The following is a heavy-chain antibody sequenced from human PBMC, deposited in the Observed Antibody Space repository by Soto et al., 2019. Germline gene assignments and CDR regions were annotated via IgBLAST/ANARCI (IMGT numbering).Heavy chain of an antibody. CDR1: GFTFSSYS. CDR3: ARDLGSGSFYYYYGMDV. J-gene: IGHJ6*02. Sequence: GGSLRLSCAASGFTFSSYSMNWVRQAPGEGLEWVSSISSSSSYIYYADSVKGRFTISRDNAKNSLYLQMNSLRAEDTAVYYCARDLGSGSFYYYYGMDVWGQGTTVTVSS. CDR2: ISSSSSYI. D-gene: IGHD3-10*01. V-gene: IGHV3-21*01.